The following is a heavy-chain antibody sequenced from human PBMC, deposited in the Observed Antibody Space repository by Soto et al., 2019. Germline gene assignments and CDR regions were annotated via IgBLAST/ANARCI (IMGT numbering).Heavy chain of an antibody. V-gene: IGHV4-4*02. CDR1: GGSISSSNW. J-gene: IGHJ4*02. D-gene: IGHD3-10*01. CDR3: ASRWGEGRVDY. Sequence: QVQLQESGPGLVKPSGTLSLTCAVSGGSISSSNWWSWVRQPPGKGLEWIGEIYHSGNTNYNPSRKSRVTMAVDKSRNPFSLKLSSGTAADTAVYYCASRWGEGRVDYWGQGTLVTVSS. CDR2: IYHSGNT.